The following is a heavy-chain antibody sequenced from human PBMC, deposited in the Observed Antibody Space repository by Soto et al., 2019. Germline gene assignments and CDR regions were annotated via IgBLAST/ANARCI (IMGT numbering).Heavy chain of an antibody. CDR3: GRRTTRADSYYYFDMDV. Sequence: SETLSLTCTVSGGSISSYYWSWIRQPPGKGLEWIGYIYYSGSTNYNPSLKSRVTISVDTSKNQFSLKLSSVTAADTAGYYCGRRTTRADSYYYFDMDVWGKGNTVTVS. J-gene: IGHJ6*03. CDR1: GGSISSYY. CDR2: IYYSGST. V-gene: IGHV4-59*08. D-gene: IGHD4-4*01.